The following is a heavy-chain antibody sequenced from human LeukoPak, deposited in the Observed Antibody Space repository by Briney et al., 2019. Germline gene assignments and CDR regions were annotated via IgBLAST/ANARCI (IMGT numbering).Heavy chain of an antibody. Sequence: GGSLRLSCASSGFTFSAYHMNWVRQAPGKGLEWVSGIGGGGTGTHYADSVKGRFTVSRDNSRNTLYLQMNSLRAEDTALYYCAKELESWEIFEYWGQGTLVTVSS. V-gene: IGHV3-23*01. CDR2: IGGGGTGT. CDR1: GFTFSAYH. J-gene: IGHJ4*02. D-gene: IGHD1-26*01. CDR3: AKELESWEIFEY.